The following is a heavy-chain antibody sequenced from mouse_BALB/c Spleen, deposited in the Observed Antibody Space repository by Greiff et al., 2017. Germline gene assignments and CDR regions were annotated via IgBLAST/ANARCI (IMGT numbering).Heavy chain of an antibody. D-gene: IGHD2-14*01. CDR1: GYTFTDYA. CDR3: ARLGPYRYDEGAPMDY. Sequence: QVQLKESGPELVRPGVSVKISCKGSGYTFTDYAMHWVKQSHAKSLEWIGVISTYYGNTNYNQKFKGKATMTVDKSSSTAYMELARLTSEDSAIYYCARLGPYRYDEGAPMDYWGQGTSVTVSS. V-gene: IGHV1-67*01. J-gene: IGHJ4*01. CDR2: ISTYYGNT.